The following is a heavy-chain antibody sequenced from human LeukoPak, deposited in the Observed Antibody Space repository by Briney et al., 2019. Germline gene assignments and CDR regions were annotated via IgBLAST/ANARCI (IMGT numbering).Heavy chain of an antibody. CDR1: GITVSSHY. D-gene: IGHD4-17*01. J-gene: IGHJ6*01. CDR3: ARTYGDYDYYYGMDV. V-gene: IGHV3-66*01. CDR2: IDSGGST. Sequence: GGSLRLSCAASGITVSSHYMTWVRQAPGKGLEWLSVIDSGGSTNSADSVKGRFSVSRDNSKNTLYLQMNSLRVEDTAVYYCARTYGDYDYYYGMDVWGQGTTVTVSS.